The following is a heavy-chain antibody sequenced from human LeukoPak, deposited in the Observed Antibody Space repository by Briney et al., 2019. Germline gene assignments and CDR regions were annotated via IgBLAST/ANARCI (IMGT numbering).Heavy chain of an antibody. Sequence: GASVKVSCKASGGTFSSYAISWVRQAPGQGLEWMGGIIPIFGTANYAQKFQGRVTITADESTSTAYMELSSLRSEDTAVYYCARDRGTTVVKPWGPPYYYYYMDVWGKGTTVTVSS. D-gene: IGHD4-23*01. J-gene: IGHJ6*03. CDR2: IIPIFGTA. CDR3: ARDRGTTVVKPWGPPYYYYYMDV. CDR1: GGTFSSYA. V-gene: IGHV1-69*13.